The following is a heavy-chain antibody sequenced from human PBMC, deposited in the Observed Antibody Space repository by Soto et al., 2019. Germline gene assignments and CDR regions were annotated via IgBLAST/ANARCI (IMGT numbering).Heavy chain of an antibody. D-gene: IGHD3-10*01. CDR2: INTDGSST. Sequence: GGSLRLSCAASGYTFSNYWMHWVRQAPGKGLVWVSRINTDGSSTGYADSVKGRFTISRDNAKNTLYLHMKSLRAEDTAVYYCSRDTFGPNDSWGQGTLVTVSS. V-gene: IGHV3-74*01. CDR3: SRDTFGPNDS. CDR1: GYTFSNYW. J-gene: IGHJ4*02.